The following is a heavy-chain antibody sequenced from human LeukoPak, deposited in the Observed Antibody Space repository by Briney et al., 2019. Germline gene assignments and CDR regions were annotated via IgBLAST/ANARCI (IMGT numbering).Heavy chain of an antibody. CDR2: ISPYNGNT. CDR1: GFTFTSSA. D-gene: IGHD1-26*01. J-gene: IGHJ4*02. CDR3: AREESIGSYQFLHDY. Sequence: ASVKVSCKASGFTFTSSAMQWVRQARGQGLEWMGWISPYNGNTKYLQKLQGRVTMTTDTSTSTAYMELRSLTSDDTAVYYCAREESIGSYQFLHDYWGQGTLVTVSS. V-gene: IGHV1-18*01.